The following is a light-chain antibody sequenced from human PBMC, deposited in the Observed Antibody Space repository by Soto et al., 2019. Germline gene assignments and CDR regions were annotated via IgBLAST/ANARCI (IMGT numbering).Light chain of an antibody. CDR2: GAS. V-gene: IGKV3-20*01. Sequence: IVLTQSPATLSLSPGERVTLSCRASQSFSRSYLGWYQQKPGQAPRLLIYGASSRATGIPDRFSGSGSGTDIPITISRLEPEDFAVYYCKQYGSPPYAFGQGTKLEIK. CDR1: QSFSRSY. CDR3: KQYGSPPYA. J-gene: IGKJ2*01.